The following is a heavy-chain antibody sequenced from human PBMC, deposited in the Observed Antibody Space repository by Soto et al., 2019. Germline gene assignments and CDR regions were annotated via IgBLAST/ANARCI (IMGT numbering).Heavy chain of an antibody. V-gene: IGHV3-30-3*01. CDR1: GFTFSSYA. Sequence: PGGSLRLSCAASGFTFSSYAMHWVRQAPGKGLEWVAVISYGGSNKYYADSVKGRFTISRDNSKNTLYLQMNSLRAEDTAVYYCARMWIQLWSLEYWGQGTLVTVSS. J-gene: IGHJ4*02. D-gene: IGHD5-18*01. CDR3: ARMWIQLWSLEY. CDR2: ISYGGSNK.